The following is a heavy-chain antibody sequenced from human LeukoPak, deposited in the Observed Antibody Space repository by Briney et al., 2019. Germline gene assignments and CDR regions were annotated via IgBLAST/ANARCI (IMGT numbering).Heavy chain of an antibody. J-gene: IGHJ6*02. CDR3: AILGLWLYYYYGMDV. CDR1: GLTFSRET. Sequence: GGSLRLSCVVSGLTFSRETMGWVRQAPGKGLEWVSVISGSSATKKYGDSVKGRFTISRDNSENTLYLHMSGLRADDTAVYYCAILGLWLYYYYGMDVWGQGTTVTVSS. CDR2: ISGSSATK. V-gene: IGHV3-23*01. D-gene: IGHD3-16*01.